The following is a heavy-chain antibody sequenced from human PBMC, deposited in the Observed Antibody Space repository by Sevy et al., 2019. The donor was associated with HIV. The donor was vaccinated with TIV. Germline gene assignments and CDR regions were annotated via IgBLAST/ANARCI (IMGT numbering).Heavy chain of an antibody. V-gene: IGHV3-9*01. Sequence: SLKISCAASGFPFNDHAMHWVRLVPGKGLEWVSGISWNSRNIGYADSVKGRLTISRDNTRHSVYLEMHSLRPEDTALYYCAKDINRGCDGVNCYSYYYYFYGLDVWGQGTTVTVSS. J-gene: IGHJ6*02. CDR2: ISWNSRNI. CDR3: AKDINRGCDGVNCYSYYYYFYGLDV. CDR1: GFPFNDHA. D-gene: IGHD2-21*01.